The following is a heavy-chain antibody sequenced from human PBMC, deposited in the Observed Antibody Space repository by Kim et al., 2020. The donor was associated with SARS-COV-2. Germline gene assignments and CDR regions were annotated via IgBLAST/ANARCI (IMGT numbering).Heavy chain of an antibody. D-gene: IGHD1-26*01. Sequence: GGSLRHSCAASGFTFSSYGMHWVRQAPGKGLEWVALIWYDGSNQHYADSVKGRFTISRDNSKNTLYLQMDSLRAEDTAVYYCARVTGGGGTTKPLDYWGQGTLVTVSS. CDR1: GFTFSSYG. CDR2: IWYDGSNQ. CDR3: ARVTGGGGTTKPLDY. J-gene: IGHJ4*02. V-gene: IGHV3-33*01.